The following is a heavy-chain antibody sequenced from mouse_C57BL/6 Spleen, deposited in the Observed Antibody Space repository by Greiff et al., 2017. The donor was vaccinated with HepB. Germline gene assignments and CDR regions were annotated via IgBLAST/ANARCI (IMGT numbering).Heavy chain of an antibody. J-gene: IGHJ2*01. CDR2: IDTSDSET. CDR3: ASPLYYGSSGFDY. CDR1: GYTFTSYW. Sequence: QVQLQQPGAELVRPGSSVKLSCKASGYTFTSYWMHWVKQRPIQGLEWIGNIDTSDSETHYNQKFKDKATLTVDKSSSTAYMQLSSLTSEDSAVYYCASPLYYGSSGFDYWGQGTTLTVSS. V-gene: IGHV1-52*01. D-gene: IGHD1-1*01.